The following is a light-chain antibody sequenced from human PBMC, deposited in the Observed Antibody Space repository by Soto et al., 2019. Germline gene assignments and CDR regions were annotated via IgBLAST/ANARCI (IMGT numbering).Light chain of an antibody. CDR3: QQYYSYPT. J-gene: IGKJ1*01. Sequence: AIRMTQSPSSFSASTGDRVTITCRASQGISSYLAWYQQKPGKAPKLLIYAASTLQSGVPSRVSGSGSGTDFTLTSGCLQSEECATYYCQQYYSYPTFGQGTKVEIK. V-gene: IGKV1-8*01. CDR1: QGISSY. CDR2: AAS.